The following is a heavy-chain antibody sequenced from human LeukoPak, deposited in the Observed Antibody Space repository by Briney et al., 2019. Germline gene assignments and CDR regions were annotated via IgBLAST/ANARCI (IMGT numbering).Heavy chain of an antibody. CDR3: VREEGASTLYYFDY. D-gene: IGHD3-16*01. CDR1: GGSISSSSYY. CDR2: IYYSGST. V-gene: IGHV4-39*07. Sequence: PSETLSLTCTVSGGSISSSSYYWGWIRQPPGKGLEWIGSIYYSGSTYYNPPLKSRVTISLDTSKNQFSLKLSSVTAADTAVYYCVREEGASTLYYFDYWGQGTLVTVSS. J-gene: IGHJ4*02.